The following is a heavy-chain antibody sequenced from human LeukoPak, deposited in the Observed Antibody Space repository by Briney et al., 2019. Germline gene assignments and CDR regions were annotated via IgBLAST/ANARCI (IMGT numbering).Heavy chain of an antibody. CDR2: IYYSGST. CDR3: ARGRDYGGNAAFDY. J-gene: IGHJ4*02. CDR1: GGSISGYY. Sequence: SETLSLTCTVSGGSISGYYWSWVRQPPGKGLEWIGYIYYSGSTTYNPSLKSRVTISLDTSKNKFSLQLSSVTAADTAVYYCARGRDYGGNAAFDYWGQGTLVTVSS. V-gene: IGHV4-59*12. D-gene: IGHD4-23*01.